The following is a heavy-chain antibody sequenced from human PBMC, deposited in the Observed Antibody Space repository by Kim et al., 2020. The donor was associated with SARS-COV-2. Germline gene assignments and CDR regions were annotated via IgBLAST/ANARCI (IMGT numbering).Heavy chain of an antibody. Sequence: GGSLRLSCAASGFTFSSYSMNWVRQAPGKGLEWVSSISSSSSYIYYADSVKGRFTISRDNAKNSLYLQMNSLRAEDTAVYYCARLNYCSSTSCYGLDYWGQGTLVTVSS. CDR3: ARLNYCSSTSCYGLDY. CDR1: GFTFSSYS. D-gene: IGHD2-2*01. CDR2: ISSSSSYI. V-gene: IGHV3-21*01. J-gene: IGHJ4*02.